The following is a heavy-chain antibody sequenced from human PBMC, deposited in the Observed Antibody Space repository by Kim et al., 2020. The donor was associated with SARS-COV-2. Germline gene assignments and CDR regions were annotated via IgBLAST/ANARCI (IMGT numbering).Heavy chain of an antibody. D-gene: IGHD3-10*01. J-gene: IGHJ4*02. CDR1: GYTFTSYG. Sequence: ASVKVSCKASGYTFTSYGISWVRQAPGQGLEWMGWISAYNGNTNYAQKLQGRVTMTTDTSTSTAYMELRSLRSDDTAVYYCARGGTFSGWFGELLSDYWGQGTLVTVSS. CDR2: ISAYNGNT. CDR3: ARGGTFSGWFGELLSDY. V-gene: IGHV1-18*01.